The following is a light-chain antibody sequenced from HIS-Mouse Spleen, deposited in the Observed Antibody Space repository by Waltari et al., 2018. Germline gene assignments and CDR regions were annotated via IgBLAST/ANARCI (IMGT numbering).Light chain of an antibody. CDR2: RNN. J-gene: IGLJ3*02. CDR1: SSNIGSHY. Sequence: QSVLTQPPSASGTPGQRVTISCSGSSSNIGSHYVYWYQQRPVTAPKLLIYRNNQRPSGVPDRFSGSKSGTSASLAISGLRSEDEADYYCAAWDDSLSGPVFGGGTKLTVL. V-gene: IGLV1-47*01. CDR3: AAWDDSLSGPV.